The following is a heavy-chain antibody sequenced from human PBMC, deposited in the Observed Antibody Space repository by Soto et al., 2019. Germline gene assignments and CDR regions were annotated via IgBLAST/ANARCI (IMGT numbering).Heavy chain of an antibody. D-gene: IGHD3-10*01. J-gene: IGHJ4*02. CDR1: GGSLKNSG. CDR2: IIPIIGTP. Sequence: QLELVQSGAEVMEPVSSVKLSCKSSGGSLKNSGINWVRQAPGQGLEWVGGIIPIIGTPNYLQRLQTRVTITADESTTTASLELGRLRFDDTAIYYCARERDGSGSLSYYFDQLGQGPLFTFSS. CDR3: ARERDGSGSLSYYFDQ. V-gene: IGHV1-69*01.